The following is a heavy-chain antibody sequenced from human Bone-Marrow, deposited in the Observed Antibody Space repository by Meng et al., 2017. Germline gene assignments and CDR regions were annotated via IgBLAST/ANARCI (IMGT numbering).Heavy chain of an antibody. CDR2: ISGSGGST. CDR1: GFTFSSYA. Sequence: GGSLRLSCAASGFTFSSYAMSWVRQAPGKGLEWVSAISGSGGSTYYADSVKGRFTISRDNSKNTLYLQMNSLRAEDTAVYYCVPDSSGYYLTHYFDYWGQGTLVTVSS. D-gene: IGHD3-22*01. V-gene: IGHV3-23*01. CDR3: VPDSSGYYLTHYFDY. J-gene: IGHJ4*02.